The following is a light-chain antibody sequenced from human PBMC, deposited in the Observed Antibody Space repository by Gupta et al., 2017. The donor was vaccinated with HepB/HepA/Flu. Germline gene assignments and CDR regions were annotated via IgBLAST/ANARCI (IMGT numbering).Light chain of an antibody. CDR2: NDN. Sequence: QPVLTQPPSASGTPGRRVTIPCSGSSSNIGNDNAYWYQQLPGTAPKLLIYNDNQRPSGVPDRFSGSKSGTTASLAISGLRPEDEADYYCVGWDDSLSGYVFGAGTKVTVL. V-gene: IGLV1-47*02. CDR1: SSNIGNDN. J-gene: IGLJ1*01. CDR3: VGWDDSLSGYV.